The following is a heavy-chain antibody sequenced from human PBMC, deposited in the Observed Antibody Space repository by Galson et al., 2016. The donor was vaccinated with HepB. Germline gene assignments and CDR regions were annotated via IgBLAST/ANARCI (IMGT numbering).Heavy chain of an antibody. CDR1: GFTFNNYA. CDR3: AKDRGIGYSYGYSSEYYGMDV. Sequence: SLRLSCAASGFTFNNYAMNWVRQAPGKGLEWVSAISGSGGYTYYAGSVKARFTISRVNSKNTLYLQMDRLRVEDTAVYYCAKDRGIGYSYGYSSEYYGMDVWGPGTTVTVSS. V-gene: IGHV3-23*01. D-gene: IGHD5-18*01. CDR2: ISGSGGYT. J-gene: IGHJ6*02.